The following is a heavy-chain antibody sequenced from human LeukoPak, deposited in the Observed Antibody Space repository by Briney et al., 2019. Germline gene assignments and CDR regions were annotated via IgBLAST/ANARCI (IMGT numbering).Heavy chain of an antibody. CDR3: ARDPVGPAAIHFDY. Sequence: PGGSLRLSCAASGFTLSSYSMNWVRQAPGKGLEWVSSISSSSSYIYYADSVKGRFTISRDNAKNSLYLQMNSLRAEDTAVYYCARDPVGPAAIHFDYWGQGTLVTVSS. D-gene: IGHD2-2*01. CDR1: GFTLSSYS. J-gene: IGHJ4*02. CDR2: ISSSSSYI. V-gene: IGHV3-21*01.